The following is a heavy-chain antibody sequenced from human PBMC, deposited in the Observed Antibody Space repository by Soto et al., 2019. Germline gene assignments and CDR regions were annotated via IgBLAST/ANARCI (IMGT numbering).Heavy chain of an antibody. CDR2: IYYSGST. V-gene: IGHV4-39*01. CDR3: ARHRRAAMGLIHFDY. J-gene: IGHJ4*02. CDR1: GGSISSSSYY. D-gene: IGHD3-16*01. Sequence: QLQLQESGPGLVKPSETLSLTCTVSGGSISSSSYYWGWIRQPPGKGLEWIGSIYYSGSTYYNPSLKGRVTISVDTSRNQFSLKLSSVTAADTAVYYCARHRRAAMGLIHFDYWGQGTLVTVSS.